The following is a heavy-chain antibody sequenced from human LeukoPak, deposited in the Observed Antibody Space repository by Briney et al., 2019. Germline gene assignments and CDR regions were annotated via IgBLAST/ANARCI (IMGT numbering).Heavy chain of an antibody. CDR3: ASLHRITIFGVVTDTFDY. CDR1: GGSISSSSYY. V-gene: IGHV4-39*01. D-gene: IGHD3-3*01. J-gene: IGHJ4*02. CDR2: IYYSGGT. Sequence: PSETLSLTCTVSGGSISSSSYYWGWIRQPPGKGLEWIGSIYYSGGTYYNPSLKSRVTISVDTSKNQFSLKLSSVTAADTAVYYCASLHRITIFGVVTDTFDYWGQGTLVTVSS.